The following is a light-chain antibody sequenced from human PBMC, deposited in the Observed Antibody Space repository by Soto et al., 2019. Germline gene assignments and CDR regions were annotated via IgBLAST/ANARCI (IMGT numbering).Light chain of an antibody. CDR1: QSLEYSDGITY. J-gene: IGKJ2*01. CDR2: KVS. Sequence: DVVLTQSPLSLPVILGQPASISCRSSQSLEYSDGITYLSWFHQRPGQSPRRLIYKVSNRDSGVPDRFSGSGSVTDFTLKISRVEAEDVGVYYCMQGIHWPPYTFGQGTKLDIK. CDR3: MQGIHWPPYT. V-gene: IGKV2-30*01.